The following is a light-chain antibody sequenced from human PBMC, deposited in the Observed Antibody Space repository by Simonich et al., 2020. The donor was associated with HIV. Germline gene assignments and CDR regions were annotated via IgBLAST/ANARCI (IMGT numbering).Light chain of an antibody. CDR3: QQRSNWPPT. J-gene: IGKJ3*01. Sequence: EIVLTQSPATLSLSPGQRGTLSCRASQSVSSYLAWYQQKPGQAPRLLIYDASNRATGIPARFSGSGSGTDFTLTISSLEPEDFAVYYCQQRSNWPPTFGPGTKVDFK. V-gene: IGKV3-11*01. CDR1: QSVSSY. CDR2: DAS.